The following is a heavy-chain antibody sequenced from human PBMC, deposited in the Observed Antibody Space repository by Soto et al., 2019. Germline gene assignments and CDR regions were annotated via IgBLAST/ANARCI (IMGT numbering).Heavy chain of an antibody. CDR1: GFTFSDYY. J-gene: IGHJ3*02. D-gene: IGHD2-15*01. CDR3: ARAYSDAFDI. V-gene: IGHV3-11*01. Sequence: SLKISCAAAGFTFSDYYMTWIRQAPGKGLEWVSYISSSGTGIYYADSVKGRFTISRDNAKNSLFLQMSSLRAEDTAVYYCARAYSDAFDIWGQGTMVT. CDR2: ISSSGTGI.